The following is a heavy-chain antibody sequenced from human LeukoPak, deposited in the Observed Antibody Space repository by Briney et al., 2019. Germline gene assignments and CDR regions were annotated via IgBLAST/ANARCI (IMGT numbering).Heavy chain of an antibody. CDR2: IYYSGST. CDR1: GDSISNGGYY. CDR3: ARLSLYDSSGYDY. J-gene: IGHJ4*02. V-gene: IGHV4-30-4*08. Sequence: SETLSLTCTVSGDSISNGGYYWSWIRQRPGEGLEWIGYIYYSGSTYYNPSLKSRVTISVDTSKNQFSLKLSSVTAADTAVYYCARLSLYDSSGYDYWGQGTLVTVSS. D-gene: IGHD3-22*01.